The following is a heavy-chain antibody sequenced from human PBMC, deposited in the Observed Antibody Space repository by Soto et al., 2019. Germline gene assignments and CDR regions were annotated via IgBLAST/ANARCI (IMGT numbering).Heavy chain of an antibody. CDR3: LGSRSRAGTCCFEP. D-gene: IGHD6-13*01. V-gene: IGHV1-3*01. J-gene: IGHJ5*02. CDR1: GFTCTSYA. CDR2: INAGNDNT. Sequence: QVQLVQSGAEVKKPGSSVKVSCKAPGFTCTSYAMHWVHQAPGQKPEGMGWINAGNDNTKYSQKFQVGVTITRDTYASTVYMDLSSLSAEDTAGHYCLGSRSRAGTCCFEPWVQGTLVTVSS.